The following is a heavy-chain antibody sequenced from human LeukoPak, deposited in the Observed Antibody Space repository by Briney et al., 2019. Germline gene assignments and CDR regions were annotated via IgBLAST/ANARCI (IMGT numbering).Heavy chain of an antibody. Sequence: SETLSLTCTVSGGSISSYYWSWIRQPAGKGLEWIGRIYTSGSTNYNPSLKSQVTMSVDTSKNQFSLKLSSVTAADTAVYYCARVSSGSYGASYYYYYMDVWGKGTTVTVSS. V-gene: IGHV4-4*07. J-gene: IGHJ6*03. CDR3: ARVSSGSYGASYYYYYMDV. CDR2: IYTSGST. D-gene: IGHD1-26*01. CDR1: GGSISSYY.